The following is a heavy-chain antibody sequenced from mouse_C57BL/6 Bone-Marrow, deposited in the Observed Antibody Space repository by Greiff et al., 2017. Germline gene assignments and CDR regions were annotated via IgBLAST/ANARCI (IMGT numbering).Heavy chain of an antibody. CDR3: ARLLLRSFFDY. CDR2: ISSGGSYT. Sequence: EVQRVESGGDLVKPGGSLKLSCAASGFTFSSYGMSWVRQTPDKRLEWVATISSGGSYTYYPDSVKGRFTISRDNAKNTLYLQRSSLKSEDTAMYYCARLLLRSFFDYWGQGTTLTVSS. J-gene: IGHJ2*01. CDR1: GFTFSSYG. D-gene: IGHD1-1*01. V-gene: IGHV5-6*01.